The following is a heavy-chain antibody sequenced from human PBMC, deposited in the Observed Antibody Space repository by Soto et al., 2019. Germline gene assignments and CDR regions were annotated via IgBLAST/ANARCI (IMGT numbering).Heavy chain of an antibody. Sequence: SVKVSCKASGGTFSSYAISWLRQAPGQGLEWMGGIIPIFGTANYAQKFQGRVTITADESTSTAYMELSSLRSEDTAVYYCARSRGATRHYYYYYGMDVWGQGTTVTVSS. CDR2: IIPIFGTA. CDR1: GGTFSSYA. CDR3: ARSRGATRHYYYYYGMDV. V-gene: IGHV1-69*13. J-gene: IGHJ6*02. D-gene: IGHD1-26*01.